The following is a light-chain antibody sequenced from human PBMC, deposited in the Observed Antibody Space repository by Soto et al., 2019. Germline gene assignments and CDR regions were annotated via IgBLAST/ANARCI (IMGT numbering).Light chain of an antibody. Sequence: QSALTQPPSASGSPGQSVTISCTGASSDVGGYNYVSWCQQHPGKAPKLMIYEVTKRPSGVPDRFSGSKSGNTASLTVSGLQAEDEADYYCSSYTSSSTLLYVFGTGTKVTVL. J-gene: IGLJ1*01. V-gene: IGLV2-8*01. CDR3: SSYTSSSTLLYV. CDR2: EVT. CDR1: SSDVGGYNY.